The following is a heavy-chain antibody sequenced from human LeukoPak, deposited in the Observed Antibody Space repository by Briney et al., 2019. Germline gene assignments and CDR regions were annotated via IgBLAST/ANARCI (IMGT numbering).Heavy chain of an antibody. J-gene: IGHJ4*02. Sequence: ASVKVSCKASGYTFTSYYIHWVRQAPGQGLEWMGIINPSGGTTSYAQRFQDRVTMTRDTSTSTVYMELSSLRSEGTAVYFCARVRGYSLFDYWGQGILVTVSS. CDR1: GYTFTSYY. V-gene: IGHV1-46*01. CDR2: INPSGGTT. CDR3: ARVRGYSLFDY. D-gene: IGHD5-18*01.